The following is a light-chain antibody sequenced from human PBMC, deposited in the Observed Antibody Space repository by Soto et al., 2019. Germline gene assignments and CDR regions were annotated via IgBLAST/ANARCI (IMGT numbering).Light chain of an antibody. Sequence: QAVLNQPLSAAGTPGQIVVCSCSGSSSNVGSNTVTWYQQLPGTAPKLLIYSTSQRSSGVPGRFSGYKSGASASLSISGLQSEDEADYYCAAWDDRLDVYVFGTGTKVTVL. J-gene: IGLJ1*01. CDR3: AAWDDRLDVYV. CDR2: STS. CDR1: SSNVGSNT. V-gene: IGLV1-44*01.